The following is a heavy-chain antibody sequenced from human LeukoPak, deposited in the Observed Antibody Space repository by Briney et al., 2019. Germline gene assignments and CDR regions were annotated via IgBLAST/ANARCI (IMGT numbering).Heavy chain of an antibody. J-gene: IGHJ6*02. CDR2: IDTAGDT. Sequence: GGSLRLSCAASGLTFRSYYMRWVRQATGKGLEWVSAIDTAGDTYYAGSVKGRFTISRENAKNSLYLQMNSLRAGDTAVYYCARATSGLDVWGQGTTVAVSS. V-gene: IGHV3-13*04. CDR3: ARATSGLDV. CDR1: GLTFRSYY.